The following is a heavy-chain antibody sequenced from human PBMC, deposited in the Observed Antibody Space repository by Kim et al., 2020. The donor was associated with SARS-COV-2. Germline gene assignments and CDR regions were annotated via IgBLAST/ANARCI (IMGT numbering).Heavy chain of an antibody. Sequence: ASVKVSCKASGYTFTSYYMHWVRQAPGQGLEWMGIINPSGGSTSYAQKFQGRVTMTRDTSTSTVYMELSSLRSEDTAVYYCASSYGDYESGYYYYYYGMDVWGQGTTVTVSS. CDR1: GYTFTSYY. V-gene: IGHV1-46*01. CDR2: INPSGGST. CDR3: ASSYGDYESGYYYYYYGMDV. D-gene: IGHD4-17*01. J-gene: IGHJ6*02.